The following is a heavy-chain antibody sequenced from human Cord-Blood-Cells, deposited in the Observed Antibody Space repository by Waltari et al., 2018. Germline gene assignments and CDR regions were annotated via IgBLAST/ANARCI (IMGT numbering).Heavy chain of an antibody. Sequence: QVQLQESGPGLVKPSQTLSLTCTVSGGSISSGGYYWSWIRQHPGKGLEWIGYIYYNGGTYYNPSLKSRVTISVDTSKNQFSLKLSSVTAADTAVYYCARLYYYDSSGYYFDYWGQGTLVTVSS. CDR3: ARLYYYDSSGYYFDY. CDR1: GGSISSGGYY. V-gene: IGHV4-31*03. D-gene: IGHD3-22*01. J-gene: IGHJ4*02. CDR2: IYYNGGT.